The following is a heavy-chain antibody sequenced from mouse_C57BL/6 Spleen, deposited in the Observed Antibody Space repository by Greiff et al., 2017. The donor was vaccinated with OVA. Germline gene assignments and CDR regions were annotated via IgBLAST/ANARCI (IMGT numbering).Heavy chain of an antibody. Sequence: VKLQESGPELVKPGASVKISCKASGYAFSSSWMNWVKQRPGKGLEWIGRIYPGDGDTNYNGKFKGKATLTADKSSSTAYMQLSSLTSEDSAVYFCARSYYDYDYAMDYWGQGTSVTVSS. CDR3: ARSYYDYDYAMDY. J-gene: IGHJ4*01. CDR2: IYPGDGDT. D-gene: IGHD2-4*01. V-gene: IGHV1-82*01. CDR1: GYAFSSSW.